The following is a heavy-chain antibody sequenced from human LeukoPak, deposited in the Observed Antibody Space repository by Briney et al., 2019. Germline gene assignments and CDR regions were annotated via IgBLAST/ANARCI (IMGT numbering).Heavy chain of an antibody. D-gene: IGHD6-13*01. CDR2: ISGSGGST. J-gene: IGHJ5*02. CDR3: ARAPSYIGFGAAVFWFDP. Sequence: GGSLRLSCAAPGFTFSSYAMSWVRQAPGKGLEWVSAISGSGGSTYYADSVKGRFTISRDNSKNTLYLQMNSLRAEDTAVYYCARAPSYIGFGAAVFWFDPWGQGTLVTVSS. CDR1: GFTFSSYA. V-gene: IGHV3-23*01.